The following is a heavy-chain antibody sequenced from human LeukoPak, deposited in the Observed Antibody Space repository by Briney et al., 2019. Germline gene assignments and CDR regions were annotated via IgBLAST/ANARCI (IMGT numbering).Heavy chain of an antibody. CDR3: ARAGYYYDSSGYYTPFDY. D-gene: IGHD3-22*01. Sequence: KASETLSLTCTISGGSISSDYWGWIRQPPGKGLEWVSSISSSSSYIYYADSVKGRFTISRDNAKNSLYLQMNSLRAEDTAVYYCARAGYYYDSSGYYTPFDYWGQGTLVTVSS. CDR2: ISSSSSYI. V-gene: IGHV3-21*01. CDR1: GGSISSDY. J-gene: IGHJ4*02.